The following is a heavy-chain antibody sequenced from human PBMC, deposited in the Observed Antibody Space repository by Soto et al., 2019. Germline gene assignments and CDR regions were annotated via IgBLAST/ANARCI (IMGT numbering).Heavy chain of an antibody. Sequence: GGSLRLSCGASGFTISSYDMSWVRQAPGKGLEWVSVIYSGGGTYYADSVRGRFTISRDNSKNTLFLQMKSLRAEDTAVYYCARGDMNYYDQVVFGYWGQGTLVTVSS. CDR1: GFTISSYD. CDR3: ARGDMNYYDQVVFGY. CDR2: IYSGGGT. V-gene: IGHV3-66*01. D-gene: IGHD3-22*01. J-gene: IGHJ4*02.